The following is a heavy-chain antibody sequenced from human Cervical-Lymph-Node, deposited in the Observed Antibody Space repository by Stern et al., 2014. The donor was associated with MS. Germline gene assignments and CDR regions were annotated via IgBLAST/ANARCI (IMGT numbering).Heavy chain of an antibody. V-gene: IGHV3-73*01. CDR3: TRSMIVVAFDY. CDR1: GFTLSGSS. D-gene: IGHD3-22*01. CDR2: IRSKANSYAT. J-gene: IGHJ4*02. Sequence: EMQLVESGGGLVQPGGSLKLSCAASGFTLSGSSIHWVRQSPGKGLEWVGRIRSKANSYATAYAASVKGRFTISRDDSKNMAYLQMNNLKTEDTAVYYCTRSMIVVAFDYWGQGTLVTVSS.